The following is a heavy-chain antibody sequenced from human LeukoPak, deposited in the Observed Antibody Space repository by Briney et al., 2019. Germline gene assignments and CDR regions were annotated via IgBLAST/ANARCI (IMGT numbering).Heavy chain of an antibody. CDR1: GYTFTGYY. D-gene: IGHD3-3*01. J-gene: IGHJ4*02. CDR3: ARDASYYDFWSGYYLDY. Sequence: ASVKVSCKASGYTFTGYYMHWVRQAPGQGLEWMGWINPNSGGTNYAPKFQGRVTMTRDTSISTAYMELSRLRSDDTAVYYCARDASYYDFWSGYYLDYWGQGTLVTVSS. CDR2: INPNSGGT. V-gene: IGHV1-2*02.